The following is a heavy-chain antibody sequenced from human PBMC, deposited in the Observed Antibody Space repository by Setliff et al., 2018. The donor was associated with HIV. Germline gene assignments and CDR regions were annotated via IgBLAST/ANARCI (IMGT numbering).Heavy chain of an antibody. V-gene: IGHV1-2*02. D-gene: IGHD6-19*01. CDR2: INPNSGGT. J-gene: IGHJ3*02. CDR1: GYTFTGYY. Sequence: ASVKVSCKASGYTFTGYYMHWVRQAPGQGLEWMGWINPNSGGTNYAQKFQGRVTMTRDTSISTAYMELSRLRSDDTAVYYCARGRPFSIAVVDAFDIWGQGTMVTVSS. CDR3: ARGRPFSIAVVDAFDI.